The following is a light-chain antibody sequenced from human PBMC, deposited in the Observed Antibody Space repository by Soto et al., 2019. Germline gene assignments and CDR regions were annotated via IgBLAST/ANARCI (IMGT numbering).Light chain of an antibody. CDR2: KAS. Sequence: DIQMSQSPSSLAASVGDRVTITCGASLPISNYLAWYQQKPGKIPNLLIFKASSLESGVPSRFSGSGSGTEFTLTISGLQPDDFATYYCQQYFAYPLTLGGGTKVDI. V-gene: IGKV1-5*03. CDR1: LPISNY. CDR3: QQYFAYPLT. J-gene: IGKJ4*01.